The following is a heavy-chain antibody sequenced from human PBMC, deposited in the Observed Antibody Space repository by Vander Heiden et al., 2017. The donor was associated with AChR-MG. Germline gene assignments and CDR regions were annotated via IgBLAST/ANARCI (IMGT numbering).Heavy chain of an antibody. CDR1: GFTFSNYG. CDR2: IWYDGSDK. J-gene: IGHJ4*02. Sequence: QGQLEESGGGVVQPGGSLRLSCAASGFTFSNYGMHWVRQAPGKGLEWVAVIWYDGSDKYYADSVKGRFTISRDNSKNTLYLQMNSLRSEDTAIYYCASARPYYSDYWGQGTLVTVSS. CDR3: ASARPYYSDY. V-gene: IGHV3-33*01.